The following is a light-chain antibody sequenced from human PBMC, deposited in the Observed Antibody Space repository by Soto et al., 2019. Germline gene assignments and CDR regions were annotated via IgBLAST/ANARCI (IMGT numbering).Light chain of an antibody. CDR1: QSVXYNSNSKNY. Sequence: DIVMTQSPDSLAVSLGERATINCKSSQSVXYNSNSKNYLAWYQQKVGQPPKFFIYWASTRESGVPDRFSGSGSGTDFTLTISSLQAEDVAVYYCQQYYTPPLTFGGGTKVDIK. CDR2: WAS. V-gene: IGKV4-1*01. J-gene: IGKJ4*01. CDR3: QQYYTPPLT.